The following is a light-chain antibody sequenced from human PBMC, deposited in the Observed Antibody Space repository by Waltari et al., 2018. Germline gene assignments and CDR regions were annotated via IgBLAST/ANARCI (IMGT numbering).Light chain of an antibody. CDR2: RTS. CDR3: QQYFRSPFT. J-gene: IGKJ2*01. Sequence: DIVLTQSPGTLSLSPGERATLSCRASQSIDSTYVAWYQQIPGRAPRLLLYRTSSRATGIPDRFTGSGSGKDFTLTISRLEPEDFAVYYCQQYFRSPFTFGQGTKVDI. V-gene: IGKV3-20*01. CDR1: QSIDSTY.